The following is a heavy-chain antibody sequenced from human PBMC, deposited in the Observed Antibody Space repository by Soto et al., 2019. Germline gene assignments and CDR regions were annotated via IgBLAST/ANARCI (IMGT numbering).Heavy chain of an antibody. V-gene: IGHV1-69*12. Sequence: QVQLVQSGAEVKKPGSSVKVSCKASGGTFSSYAISWVRQAPGQGLEWMGGIIPIFGTANYAQKFQGRVTITADESTSTGDMELSSLRSEDTAVYYCARGYYGSGSYSVRWYFDLWGRGTLVTVSS. CDR1: GGTFSSYA. CDR2: IIPIFGTA. D-gene: IGHD3-10*01. CDR3: ARGYYGSGSYSVRWYFDL. J-gene: IGHJ2*01.